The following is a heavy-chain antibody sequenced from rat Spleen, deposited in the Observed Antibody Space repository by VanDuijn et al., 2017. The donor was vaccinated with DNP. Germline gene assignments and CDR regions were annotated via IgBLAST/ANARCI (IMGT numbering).Heavy chain of an antibody. CDR2: ISHSDGTT. D-gene: IGHD4-3*01. Sequence: EVQLVDSGGGLVQPGRSLKLSCAASGFTFSDYAMAWVRQSPKKGLEWVAMISHSDGTTSYPDSVKGRFTISRDNAENTVYLQMNSLRSEDTATYYCAKDPRDFDYWGQGVMVTVSS. CDR3: AKDPRDFDY. V-gene: IGHV5-7*01. J-gene: IGHJ2*01. CDR1: GFTFSDYA.